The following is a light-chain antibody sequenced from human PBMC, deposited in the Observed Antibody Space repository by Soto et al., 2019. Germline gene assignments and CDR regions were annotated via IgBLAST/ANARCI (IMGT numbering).Light chain of an antibody. J-gene: IGLJ3*02. CDR2: EVS. Sequence: QSALTQPASVSGSPGQSITISCTGTSSDVGSYNLVSWYQQHPGKAPKLMIYEVSKRPSGVPNRFSGSKSGNTASLTISGLQAEDEADYYCCSYAGSSALEVFGGGTKLTVL. CDR1: SSDVGSYNL. V-gene: IGLV2-23*02. CDR3: CSYAGSSALEV.